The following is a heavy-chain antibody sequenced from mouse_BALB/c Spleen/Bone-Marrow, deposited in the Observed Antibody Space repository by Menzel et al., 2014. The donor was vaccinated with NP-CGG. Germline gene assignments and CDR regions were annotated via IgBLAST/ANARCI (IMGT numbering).Heavy chain of an antibody. V-gene: IGHV1-87*01. D-gene: IGHD2-1*01. CDR1: GYTFTSYW. CDR3: ARDGNSPAWFAY. Sequence: VQLQQSGAELARPGASVKLSCKASGYTFTSYWMQWVKQRPGQGLEWIGAIYPGDGDTRYTQKFKGKATLTADKSSSAPSMHLTILAPGVSAVYYCARDGNSPAWFAYWGQGTLVTVSA. J-gene: IGHJ3*01. CDR2: IYPGDGDT.